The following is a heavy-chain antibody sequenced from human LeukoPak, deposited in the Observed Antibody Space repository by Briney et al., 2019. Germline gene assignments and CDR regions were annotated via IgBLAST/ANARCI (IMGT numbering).Heavy chain of an antibody. Sequence: PGGSLRLPCAASGFTFTTYWMHWVRQVPGKGLVWVARIKGDGSSTRHADSVKGRFTISRDNSKNTLYLQMNSLRAEDTAVYYCAKDRASAATGALAFDMWGQGTRVTVSS. D-gene: IGHD6-13*01. V-gene: IGHV3-74*01. CDR1: GFTFTTYW. CDR3: AKDRASAATGALAFDM. CDR2: IKGDGSST. J-gene: IGHJ3*02.